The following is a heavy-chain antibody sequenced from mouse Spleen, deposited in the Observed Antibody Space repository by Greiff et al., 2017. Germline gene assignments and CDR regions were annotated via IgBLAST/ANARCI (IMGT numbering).Heavy chain of an antibody. CDR1: GYTFTSYW. V-gene: IGHV1-52*01. CDR3: ARLGVTTAYWYFDV. CDR2: IDPSDSET. Sequence: QVQLQQPGAELVRPGSSVKLSCKASGYTFTSYWMHWVKQRPIQGLEWIGNIDPSDSETHYNQKFKDKATLTVDKSSSTAYMQLSSLTSEDSAVYYCARLGVTTAYWYFDVWGTGTTVTVSS. D-gene: IGHD2-2*01. J-gene: IGHJ1*03.